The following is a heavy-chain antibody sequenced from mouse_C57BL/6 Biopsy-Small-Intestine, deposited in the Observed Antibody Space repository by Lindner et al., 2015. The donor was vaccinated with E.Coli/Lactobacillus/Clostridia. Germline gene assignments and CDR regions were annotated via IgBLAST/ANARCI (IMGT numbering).Heavy chain of an antibody. CDR1: GYIFTSYW. Sequence: VQLQESGAELAKPGASVKLSCKASGYIFTSYWMHWVKQRPGQGLEWIGYINPSSGYTKYKQKFKDKATLTADKSSSTAYMQLSSLTYEDSVVYYCVRSGGQATSWFAYWGQGTLVTVSA. V-gene: IGHV1-7*01. CDR2: INPSSGYT. CDR3: VRSGGQATSWFAY. J-gene: IGHJ3*01. D-gene: IGHD3-2*02.